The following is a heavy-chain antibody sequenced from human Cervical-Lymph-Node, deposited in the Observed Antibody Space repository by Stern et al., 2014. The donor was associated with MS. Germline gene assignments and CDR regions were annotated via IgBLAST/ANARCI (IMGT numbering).Heavy chain of an antibody. CDR3: ARLPAAPIVVAEGHYFDY. CDR1: GYTFTRYW. J-gene: IGHJ4*02. CDR2: IYTADSDT. V-gene: IGHV5-51*03. D-gene: IGHD3-22*01. Sequence: EVQLVESGAEVKNPGESLKISCKGSGYTFTRYWIGWVRQMPGKGLEWVGIIYTADSDTRYSPSFQGQVTISADKSISTAYLQWSSLKASDTAMYYCARLPAAPIVVAEGHYFDYWGQGTLVTVSS.